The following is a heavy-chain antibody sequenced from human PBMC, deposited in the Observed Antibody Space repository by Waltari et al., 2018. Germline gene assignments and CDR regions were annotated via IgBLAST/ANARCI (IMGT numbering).Heavy chain of an antibody. CDR2: IGYDGSNK. CDR3: AKPYYNFWSGYLRAAFDI. J-gene: IGHJ3*02. D-gene: IGHD3-3*01. V-gene: IGHV3-30*18. Sequence: QVQLVESGGGVVQPGRSLRLSCAASGFTFSSYGMHWVRQAPGKGLEWVAVIGYDGSNKYYADSVKGRFTISRDNSKNTLYLQMNSLRAEDTAMYYCAKPYYNFWSGYLRAAFDIWGQGTMVTVSS. CDR1: GFTFSSYG.